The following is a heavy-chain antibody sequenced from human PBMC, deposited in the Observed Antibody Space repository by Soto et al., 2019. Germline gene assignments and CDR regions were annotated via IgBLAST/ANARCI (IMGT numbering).Heavy chain of an antibody. CDR2: IWYDGSNK. J-gene: IGHJ4*02. CDR1: GFTFSSYG. Sequence: GGSLRLSCAASGFTFSSYGMHWVRQAPGKGLERVAVIWYDGSNKYYADSVKGRFTISRDNSKNTLYLQMNSLRAEDTAVYYCARGLEFCSSTSRYDIGFDYWGQGTLVTVSS. CDR3: ARGLEFCSSTSRYDIGFDY. D-gene: IGHD2-2*01. V-gene: IGHV3-33*01.